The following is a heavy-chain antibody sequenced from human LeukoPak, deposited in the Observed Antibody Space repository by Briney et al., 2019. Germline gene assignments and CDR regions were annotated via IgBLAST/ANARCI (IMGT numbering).Heavy chain of an antibody. J-gene: IGHJ3*02. D-gene: IGHD3-22*01. V-gene: IGHV4-30-4*07. Sequence: SETLSLTCTVSGGSIISTAYSWTWIRQPPGKGLEWIGYIYSSGSSYYSPSLKSRVTISVDTSKNQFSVKLSSVTAADTAVYYCATFTDSSLIGAFDIWGQGTMVTVSS. CDR3: ATFTDSSLIGAFDI. CDR1: GGSIISTAYS. CDR2: IYSSGSS.